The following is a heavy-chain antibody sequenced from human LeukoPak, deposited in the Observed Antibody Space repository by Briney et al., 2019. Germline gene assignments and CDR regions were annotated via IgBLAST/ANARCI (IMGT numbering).Heavy chain of an antibody. J-gene: IGHJ4*02. V-gene: IGHV3-21*04. CDR3: AKDGYYDILTGYYQDNYFDY. D-gene: IGHD3-9*01. CDR2: ISSLSSYI. CDR1: GSTFSNYS. Sequence: GGSLRLSCAASGSTFSNYSMNWVRQAPGKGLEWVSSISSLSSYIYYADSLKGRFTISRDNAKNSLYLQMNSLRAEDTALYYCAKDGYYDILTGYYQDNYFDYWGQGTLVTVSS.